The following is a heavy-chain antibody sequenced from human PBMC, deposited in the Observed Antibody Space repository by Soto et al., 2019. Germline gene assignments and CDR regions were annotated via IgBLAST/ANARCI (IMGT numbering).Heavy chain of an antibody. J-gene: IGHJ6*02. CDR3: ARMRPTGWHDYYFFGMDL. CDR2: VFSRGGT. V-gene: IGHV4-61*03. D-gene: IGHD6-19*01. Sequence: WTWIRQPPGKGLEWIGCVFSRGGTYYAPSLKSRVTLSLDTSKNHFTLRLTSMTTAETAVYSCARMRPTGWHDYYFFGMDLWGQGTTVTVSS.